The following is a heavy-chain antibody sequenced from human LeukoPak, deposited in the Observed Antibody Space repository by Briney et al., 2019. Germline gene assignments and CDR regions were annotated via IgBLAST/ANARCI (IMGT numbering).Heavy chain of an antibody. CDR3: ARGRGGQAGSYFPS. D-gene: IGHD1-26*01. CDR1: GYPFINYD. CDR2: MRPNSGKT. J-gene: IGHJ4*02. Sequence: ASVKVSCKTSGYPFINYDINWVRQASGQGLEWMGWMRPNSGKTGYAQNFQGRVTMTRNISISTAYMELSSLRFEDTAVYYCARGRGGQAGSYFPSWGQGTLVTVSS. V-gene: IGHV1-8*01.